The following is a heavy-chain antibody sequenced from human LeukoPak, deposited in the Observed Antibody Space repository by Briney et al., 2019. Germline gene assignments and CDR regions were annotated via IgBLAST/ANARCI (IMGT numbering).Heavy chain of an antibody. D-gene: IGHD6-19*01. V-gene: IGHV3-21*01. J-gene: IGHJ4*02. CDR3: ARASAVAGTRHY. CDR1: GFTFSSYE. Sequence: PGGSLRLSCAASGFTFSSYEMNWVRQAPGKGLEWVSSISSSSSYRYYADSVKGRFTISRDNAKNSLYLQMNSLRAEDTAVYYCARASAVAGTRHYWGQGTLVTVSS. CDR2: ISSSSSYR.